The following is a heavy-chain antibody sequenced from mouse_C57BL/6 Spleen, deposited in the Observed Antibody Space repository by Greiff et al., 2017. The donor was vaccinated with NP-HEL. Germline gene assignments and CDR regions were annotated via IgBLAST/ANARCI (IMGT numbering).Heavy chain of an antibody. CDR1: GYSITRGYY. CDR3: AREQDWDGYFDV. Sequence: EVQLVESGPGLVKPSQSLSLTCSVTGYSITRGYYWSLIPPFPRTLLSFLAYIPYYGSNNYNPSLKTQISLTRDTSKNQFFLKLNSVTTEDTATYSCAREQDWDGYFDVWGTGTTVTVSS. D-gene: IGHD4-1*01. CDR2: IPYYGSN. J-gene: IGHJ1*03. V-gene: IGHV3-6*01.